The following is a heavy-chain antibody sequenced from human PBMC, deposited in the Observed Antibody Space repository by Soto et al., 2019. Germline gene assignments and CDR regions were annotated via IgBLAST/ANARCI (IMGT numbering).Heavy chain of an antibody. CDR1: GFSLSTSGEA. D-gene: IGHD3-10*01. CDR3: AHYVSASPAGWFDP. V-gene: IGHV2-5*02. J-gene: IGHJ5*02. Sequence: QITLKESGPALVKPTQTLTLTCTFSGFSLSTSGEAVGWIRQPPGEALEWLALIYWDDDNRYNPTLKTRLTITKDTSKNQLVLTLTNMAPVDTATYYGAHYVSASPAGWFDPWGQGILVTVSS. CDR2: IYWDDDN.